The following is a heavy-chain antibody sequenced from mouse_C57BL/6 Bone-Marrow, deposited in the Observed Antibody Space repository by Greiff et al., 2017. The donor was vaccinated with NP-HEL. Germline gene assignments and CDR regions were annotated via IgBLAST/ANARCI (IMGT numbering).Heavy chain of an antibody. Sequence: VQLQQPGAELVKPGASVKLSCKASGYTFTSYWMHWVKQRPGRGLEWIGRIDPNSGGTKYNEKFKGKATLTADKSSSTAYMQFSSLTSEDSAIYYCARAYYYGSRGSFYYFDYWGQGTTLTVSS. D-gene: IGHD1-1*01. CDR1: GYTFTSYW. V-gene: IGHV1-62-3*01. J-gene: IGHJ2*01. CDR2: IDPNSGGT. CDR3: ARAYYYGSRGSFYYFDY.